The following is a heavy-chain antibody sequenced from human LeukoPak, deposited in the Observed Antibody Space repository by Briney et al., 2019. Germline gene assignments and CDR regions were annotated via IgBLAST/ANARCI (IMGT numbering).Heavy chain of an antibody. CDR3: AKGYYDSGSSLSAFGY. CDR1: GFTFSGYA. Sequence: GGSLRLSCAASGFTFSGYAMTWVRQAPGEGLEWVSVITNSGATTYYADFVKGRFTISRDNFKNTLYLQMNSLRAEDTAVYYCAKGYYDSGSSLSAFGYWGQGTLVTVSS. D-gene: IGHD3-10*01. V-gene: IGHV3-23*01. CDR2: ITNSGATT. J-gene: IGHJ4*02.